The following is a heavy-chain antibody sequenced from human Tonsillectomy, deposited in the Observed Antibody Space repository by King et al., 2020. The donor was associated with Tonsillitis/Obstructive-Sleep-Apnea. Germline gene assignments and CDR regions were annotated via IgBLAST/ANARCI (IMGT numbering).Heavy chain of an antibody. CDR1: GFSLSTSGVG. CDR2: IYWDDDK. Sequence: TLKESGPTLVKPPQTLTLTCTFSGFSLSTSGVGVGWIRQPPGKALEWLALIYWDDDKRYSPSLKSRLTITKDTSKNQVVLTMTNMDPVDTATYYCAHNLGYNWNDGGWFDPWGQGTLVTVSS. CDR3: AHNLGYNWNDGGWFDP. D-gene: IGHD1-1*01. V-gene: IGHV2-5*02. J-gene: IGHJ5*02.